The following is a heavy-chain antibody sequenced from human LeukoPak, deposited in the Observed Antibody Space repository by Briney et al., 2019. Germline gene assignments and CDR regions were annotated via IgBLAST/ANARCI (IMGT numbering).Heavy chain of an antibody. CDR2: MNPNSGNT. CDR1: GYTFTSYD. D-gene: IGHD4-17*01. CDR3: ARFYDYGDYVRAFDI. Sequence: ASVKVSCKASGYTFTSYDINWVRQATGQGLEGMGWMNPNSGNTGYAQKFQGRVTITRNTSISTAYMELSSLRSEDTAVYYCARFYDYGDYVRAFDIWGQGTMVTVSS. V-gene: IGHV1-8*03. J-gene: IGHJ3*02.